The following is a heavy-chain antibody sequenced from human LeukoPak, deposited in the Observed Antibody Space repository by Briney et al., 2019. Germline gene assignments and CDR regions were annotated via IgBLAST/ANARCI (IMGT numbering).Heavy chain of an antibody. D-gene: IGHD6-13*01. Sequence: TLSLTCTVSGGSISSRKYYWSWIRQFPGKGLEWIGYIYYSGSTYYNPSLKSRVNILGDTSKNQFSLQLNSVTPEDTAVYYCARGSSSWFYFDYWGQGTLVTVSS. CDR3: ARGSSSWFYFDY. J-gene: IGHJ4*02. V-gene: IGHV4-31*03. CDR1: GGSISSRKYY. CDR2: IYYSGST.